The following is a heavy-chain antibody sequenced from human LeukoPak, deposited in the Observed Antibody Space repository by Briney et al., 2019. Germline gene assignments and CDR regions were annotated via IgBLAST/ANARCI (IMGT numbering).Heavy chain of an antibody. CDR1: GYTFTSYG. Sequence: ASVKVSCTASGYTFTSYGISWVRQAPGQGLEWMGWISAYNGNTNYAQKLQGRVTMTTDTSTSTAYMELRSLRSDDTAVYYCARVWYCSSTSCPPFDYWGQGTLVTVSS. CDR2: ISAYNGNT. V-gene: IGHV1-18*01. D-gene: IGHD2-2*01. CDR3: ARVWYCSSTSCPPFDY. J-gene: IGHJ4*02.